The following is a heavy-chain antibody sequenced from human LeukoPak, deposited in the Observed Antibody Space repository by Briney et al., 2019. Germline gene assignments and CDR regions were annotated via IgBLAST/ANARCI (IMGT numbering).Heavy chain of an antibody. CDR2: IIPILGIA. D-gene: IGHD3-22*01. Sequence: SVKVSCKASGGTFSSYTISWVRQAPGQGLEWMGKIIPILGIANYAQKFQGRVTITADKSTSTAYMELSILRSEDTAVYDCARVGDYYDSSGYYSDYWGQGTLVTVSS. J-gene: IGHJ4*02. CDR3: ARVGDYYDSSGYYSDY. CDR1: GGTFSSYT. V-gene: IGHV1-69*02.